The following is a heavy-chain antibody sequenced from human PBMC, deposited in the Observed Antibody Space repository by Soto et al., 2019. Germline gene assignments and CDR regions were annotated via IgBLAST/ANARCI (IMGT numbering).Heavy chain of an antibody. Sequence: SETLSLTCTVSGDSISTFYWSWIRQPQGKGLEWIGYIHYSGTTNYYPSLKSHVIISVDTSKNQFSLKLSSVTAAATAVYFCARVRSNLFDYWGRGTLVTVSS. CDR2: IHYSGTT. V-gene: IGHV4-59*01. D-gene: IGHD3-3*01. J-gene: IGHJ4*02. CDR1: GDSISTFY. CDR3: ARVRSNLFDY.